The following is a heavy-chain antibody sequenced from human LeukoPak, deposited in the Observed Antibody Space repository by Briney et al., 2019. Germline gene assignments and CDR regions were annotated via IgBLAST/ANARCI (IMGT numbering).Heavy chain of an antibody. CDR1: GGSISSYY. CDR2: IYYSGST. J-gene: IGHJ4*02. D-gene: IGHD3-10*01. CDR3: ARSGRGNSAGFDC. Sequence: PSGTLSLTCTVSGGSISSYYWSWIRQPPGKGLEWIGYIYYSGSTNYNPSLKSRGTISVDTSNNQFSLKLTSVTAADTAVYYCARSGRGNSAGFDCWGQGTLVTVSS. V-gene: IGHV4-59*01.